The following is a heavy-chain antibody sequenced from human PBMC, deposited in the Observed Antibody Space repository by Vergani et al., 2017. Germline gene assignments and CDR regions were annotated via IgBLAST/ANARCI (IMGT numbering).Heavy chain of an antibody. CDR1: GFTFDDYG. D-gene: IGHD6-19*01. CDR3: SRDGLQWLVRTDHFDY. J-gene: IGHJ4*02. Sequence: EVQLVESGGGVVRPGGSLRLSCAASGFTFDDYGMSWVCQAPGKGLEWVSGINWNGGSTGYADSVKGRFTISRDNAKNSLYLQMNSLRAEDTALYYCSRDGLQWLVRTDHFDYWGQGTLVTVSS. CDR2: INWNGGST. V-gene: IGHV3-20*04.